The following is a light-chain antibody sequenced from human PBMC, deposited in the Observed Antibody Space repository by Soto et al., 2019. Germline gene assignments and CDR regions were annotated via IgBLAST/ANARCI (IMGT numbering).Light chain of an antibody. CDR3: SSYTSNSTFVV. Sequence: QSAMTQPPSVSGSPGQSVTISCTGTSSDVGSYNRVSWYQQPPGTAPKLMIYEVSTRPSGVPDRFSGSKSGNTASLTISGLQAEDDADYYCSSYTSNSTFVVFGGGTKLTVL. CDR1: SSDVGSYNR. V-gene: IGLV2-18*02. CDR2: EVS. J-gene: IGLJ2*01.